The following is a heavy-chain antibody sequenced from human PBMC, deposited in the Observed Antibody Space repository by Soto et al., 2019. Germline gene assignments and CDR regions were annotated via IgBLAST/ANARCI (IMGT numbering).Heavy chain of an antibody. Sequence: PSETLSLTCNVSGGSIRSYYWSWIRQPPGKGLEWIGYIYYIGSTNYNPSLKSRVTISVDTSKNQFSLKLRSMTAADTAVYYCARHGSEMATTFDYWGQGTPVTVSS. D-gene: IGHD1-1*01. V-gene: IGHV4-59*08. CDR1: GGSIRSYY. J-gene: IGHJ4*02. CDR3: ARHGSEMATTFDY. CDR2: IYYIGST.